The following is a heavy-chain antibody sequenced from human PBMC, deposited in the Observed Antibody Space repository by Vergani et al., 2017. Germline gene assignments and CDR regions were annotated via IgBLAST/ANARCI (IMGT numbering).Heavy chain of an antibody. CDR1: GGTFSSYA. Sequence: QVQLVQSGAEVKKPGSSVKVSCKASGGTFSSYAISWVRQAPGQGLEWMGRIIPILGTANYAQKFQGRVTITADESTSTAYMELSSLRSEDTAVYYCARACSGSYYNRGYYYMDVWGKGTTVTVSS. J-gene: IGHJ6*03. CDR3: ARACSGSYYNRGYYYMDV. D-gene: IGHD3-10*02. V-gene: IGHV1-69*11. CDR2: IIPILGTA.